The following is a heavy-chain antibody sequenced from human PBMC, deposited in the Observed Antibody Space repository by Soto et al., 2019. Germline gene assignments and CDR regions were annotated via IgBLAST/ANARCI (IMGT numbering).Heavy chain of an antibody. D-gene: IGHD1-26*01. Sequence: PGGSLRLSCAASGFTFSSYGMHWVRQAPGKGLEWVAVISYDGSNKYYADSVKGRFTISRDNSKNTLYLQMNSLRAEDTAVYYCAKDGPNLARVGATYFDYWGQGTLVTVSS. CDR2: ISYDGSNK. V-gene: IGHV3-30*18. CDR3: AKDGPNLARVGATYFDY. J-gene: IGHJ4*02. CDR1: GFTFSSYG.